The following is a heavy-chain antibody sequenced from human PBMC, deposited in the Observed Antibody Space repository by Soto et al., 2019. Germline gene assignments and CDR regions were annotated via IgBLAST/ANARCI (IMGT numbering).Heavy chain of an antibody. V-gene: IGHV1-46*03. CDR1: GYTFTSYY. D-gene: IGHD4-17*01. J-gene: IGHJ2*01. CDR3: AGEGGGYGDYEGWYFDL. Sequence: QVQLVQSGAEVKKPGASVKVSCKASGYTFTSYYMHWVRQAPGQGLEWMGIINPSGGSTSYAQKFQGRVTMTRDTSTSTGYMELSSLRSEDTAVYYCAGEGGGYGDYEGWYFDLWGRGTLVTVSS. CDR2: INPSGGST.